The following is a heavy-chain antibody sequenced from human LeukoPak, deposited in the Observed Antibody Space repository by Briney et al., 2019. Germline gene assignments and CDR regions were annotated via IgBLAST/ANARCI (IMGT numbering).Heavy chain of an antibody. CDR3: AKLMRGSGSYFPPSDY. CDR1: GFTFSDYY. J-gene: IGHJ4*02. Sequence: GGSLRLSCAASGFTFSDYYMSWIRQAPGQGLEWVSYISGSGSTTYYADSVKGRFTISRDNANNSLYLQMSSLRAEDTAVYYCAKLMRGSGSYFPPSDYWGQGTLVTVSS. CDR2: ISGSGSTT. V-gene: IGHV3-11*01. D-gene: IGHD3-10*01.